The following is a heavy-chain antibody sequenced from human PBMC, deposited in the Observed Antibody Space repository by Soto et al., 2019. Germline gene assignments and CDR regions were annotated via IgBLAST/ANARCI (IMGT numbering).Heavy chain of an antibody. D-gene: IGHD6-13*01. V-gene: IGHV1-18*01. CDR2: IRASNGNT. Sequence: QVQLVQSGAEVKKPGASVKVSCQASGYTFTTYGISWVRQAPGQGLERMGWIRASNGNTYYGQKFQGRVTMTTDSFTSTAYMELSSLTSDDTAVYYCARALPYSSSGDSWGRGTLVTVSS. CDR3: ARALPYSSSGDS. CDR1: GYTFTTYG. J-gene: IGHJ4*02.